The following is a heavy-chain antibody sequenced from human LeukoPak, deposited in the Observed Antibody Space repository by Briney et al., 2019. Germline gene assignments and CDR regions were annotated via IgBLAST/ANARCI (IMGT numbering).Heavy chain of an antibody. Sequence: SETLSLTCSVSGGSIHSSGYHWGWIRQPPGKGLDWIGSIFYSGSTYYKPSLKSRVTISVDTSNNQFSLKLSSVTAADTAVYYCARTHLYYGMDVWGQGTTVTVSS. V-gene: IGHV4-39*01. CDR1: GGSIHSSGYH. CDR3: ARTHLYYGMDV. CDR2: IFYSGST. J-gene: IGHJ6*02.